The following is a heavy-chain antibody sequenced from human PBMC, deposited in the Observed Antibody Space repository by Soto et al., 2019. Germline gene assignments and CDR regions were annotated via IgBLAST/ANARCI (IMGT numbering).Heavy chain of an antibody. CDR1: GFTFYKFA. J-gene: IGHJ4*02. V-gene: IGHV3-23*01. CDR2: ISASGGSI. Sequence: GGSLRLSCAVSGFTFYKFAMHWVRQAPGKGLEWVAAISASGGSIYYADSVKGRFTISRDNPKNTVFLQMSSLRAEDTALYYCAARVSVAGPAIDYWGQGTRVTVSS. D-gene: IGHD6-19*01. CDR3: AARVSVAGPAIDY.